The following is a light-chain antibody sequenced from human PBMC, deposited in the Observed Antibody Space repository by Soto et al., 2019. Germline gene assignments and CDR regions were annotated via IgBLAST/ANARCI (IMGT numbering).Light chain of an antibody. CDR3: QQYGNLIT. J-gene: IGKJ5*01. Sequence: DIQMTQSPSSLSASVGDRFTITCQASQDIRNHLNWYQQKPGKAPKLLIFDASNLETGVPSRFSGSGSGTDFTFTISSLQTEDIATYYCQQYGNLITFGQGTRLEIK. CDR2: DAS. V-gene: IGKV1-33*01. CDR1: QDIRNH.